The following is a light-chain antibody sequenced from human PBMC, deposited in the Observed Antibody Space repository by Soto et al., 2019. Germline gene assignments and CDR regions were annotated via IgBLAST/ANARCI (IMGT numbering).Light chain of an antibody. Sequence: DIVMTQSPDSLAVSLGERATINCKSSQSVLYSSNNKNYLAWYQQKPGQPPKLLIYWASAREPGVPDRISGSGSGTDFTLTITSLQAEGVAVYYCQQYYSTIFTFGPGTKVDIK. CDR2: WAS. J-gene: IGKJ3*01. V-gene: IGKV4-1*01. CDR1: QSVLYSSNNKNY. CDR3: QQYYSTIFT.